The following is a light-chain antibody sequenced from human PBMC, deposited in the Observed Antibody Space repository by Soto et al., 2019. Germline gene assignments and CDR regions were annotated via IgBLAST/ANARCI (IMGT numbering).Light chain of an antibody. CDR1: QSVSRSN. CDR2: GTS. Sequence: EIVLTQSPDTLSLSPEERATVSCRASQSVSRSNLAWYQHKPGQAPRLLIYGTSNRATGIPDRFTGSGSGTDLTLTISSLEPEDFAVYYCEQYGSSPPSITFGQGARPEIK. J-gene: IGKJ5*01. V-gene: IGKV3-20*01. CDR3: EQYGSSPPSIT.